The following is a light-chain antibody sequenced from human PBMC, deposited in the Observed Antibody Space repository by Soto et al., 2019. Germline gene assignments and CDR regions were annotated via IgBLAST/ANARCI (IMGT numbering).Light chain of an antibody. J-gene: IGLJ2*01. CDR1: SSDVGGYNY. V-gene: IGLV2-8*01. CDR2: ELS. CDR3: SSYAGSNNVV. Sequence: QAALTQPPSASGSPGQSVTISCTGTSSDVGGYNYVSWYQQHPGKAPKLTIYELSKRPSGVPDRFSGSKSGNTAPLTVSGLQAEDEADYYCSSYAGSNNVVFGGGTKVTVL.